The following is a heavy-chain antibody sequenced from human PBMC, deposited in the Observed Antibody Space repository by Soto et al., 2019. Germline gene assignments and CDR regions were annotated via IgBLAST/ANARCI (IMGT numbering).Heavy chain of an antibody. CDR2: ISYDGSNK. Sequence: QVQLVESGGGVVQPGRSLRLSCAASGFTFSSYGMHWVRQAPGKGLEWVAVISYDGSNKYYADSVKGRFTISRDNSKNTLYLQMNSLRAEDTAVYYCAGGYCSGGSCPKNDAFDIWGQGTMVTVSS. V-gene: IGHV3-30*03. CDR3: AGGYCSGGSCPKNDAFDI. D-gene: IGHD2-15*01. CDR1: GFTFSSYG. J-gene: IGHJ3*02.